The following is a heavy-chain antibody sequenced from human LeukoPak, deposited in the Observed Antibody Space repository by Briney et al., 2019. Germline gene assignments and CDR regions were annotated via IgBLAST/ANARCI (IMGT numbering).Heavy chain of an antibody. J-gene: IGHJ4*02. CDR3: ARRVRGYDY. Sequence: SETLSLTCSVSGGSISSSSYYWSWIRQPPGKGLEWIGEINHSGSTNYNPSLKSRVTISVDTSKNQFSLKLSSVTAADTAVYYCARRVRGYDYWGQGTLVTVSS. CDR1: GGSISSSSYY. V-gene: IGHV4-39*07. D-gene: IGHD2-15*01. CDR2: INHSGST.